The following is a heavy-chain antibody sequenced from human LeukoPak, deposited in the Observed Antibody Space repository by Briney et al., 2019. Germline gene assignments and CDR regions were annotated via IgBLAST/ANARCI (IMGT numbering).Heavy chain of an antibody. J-gene: IGHJ4*02. V-gene: IGHV4-39*01. CDR3: ATWITMIVVVTSY. CDR1: GGSISSSSYY. D-gene: IGHD3-22*01. CDR2: IYYSGST. Sequence: SETLSLTCTVSGGSISSSSYYRGWIRQPPGKGLEWIGSIYYSGSTYYNPSLKSRVTISVDTSKNQFSLKLSSVTAADTAVYYCATWITMIVVVTSYWGQGTLVTVSS.